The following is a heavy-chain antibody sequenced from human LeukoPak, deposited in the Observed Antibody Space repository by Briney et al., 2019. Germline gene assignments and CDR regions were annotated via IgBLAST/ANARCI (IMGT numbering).Heavy chain of an antibody. D-gene: IGHD2-21*01. CDR2: IYYSGST. CDR3: ASPRLRGHQDAFDI. J-gene: IGHJ3*02. V-gene: IGHV4-38-2*02. Sequence: SETLSLTCTVSGYSISSGYYWGWIRQPPGKGLEWIGSIYYSGSTYYNPSLKSRVTISVDTSKNQFSLKLSSVTAADTAVYYCASPRLRGHQDAFDIWGQGTMVTVSS. CDR1: GYSISSGYY.